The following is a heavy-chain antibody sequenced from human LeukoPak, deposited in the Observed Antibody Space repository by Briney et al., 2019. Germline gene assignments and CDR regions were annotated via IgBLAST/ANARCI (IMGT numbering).Heavy chain of an antibody. CDR1: GFTFSRYG. CDR2: IKQDGSEK. CDR3: AREGPGGGYKYPGY. J-gene: IGHJ4*02. V-gene: IGHV3-7*03. Sequence: PGGSLRLSCAASGFTFSRYGIHWVRQAPGKGLEWVANIKQDGSEKYYVDSVKGRFTISRDNAKNSLYLQMNSLRAEDTAVYYCAREGPGGGYKYPGYWGQGTLVTVSS. D-gene: IGHD5-24*01.